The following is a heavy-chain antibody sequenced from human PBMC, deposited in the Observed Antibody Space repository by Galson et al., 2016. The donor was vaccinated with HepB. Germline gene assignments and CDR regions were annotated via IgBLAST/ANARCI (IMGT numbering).Heavy chain of an antibody. J-gene: IGHJ4*02. CDR2: IYDSGST. D-gene: IGHD2-15*01. CDR1: GDSISGGGHF. V-gene: IGHV4-31*03. Sequence: TLSLTCTVTGDSISGGGHFWTWIRQPPGKGLEWIGYIYDSGSTYYNPSLQSRVTMSIDTSKGQFSLRVSSVTAADTAVYYCARESLSGYYSTFFDYWGQGTLVTVSS. CDR3: ARESLSGYYSTFFDY.